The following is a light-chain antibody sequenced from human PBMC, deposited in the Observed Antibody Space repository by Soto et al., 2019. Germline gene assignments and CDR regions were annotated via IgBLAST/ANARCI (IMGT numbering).Light chain of an antibody. CDR1: QSIDTW. J-gene: IGKJ1*01. CDR3: QQYNPYSPWT. V-gene: IGKV1-5*01. CDR2: DAS. Sequence: IQMTQSPSTLSASVGDRVTITYRASQSIDTWLAWYQQKPKRVPKLLIYDASSLESGVPLRFRGSGSGTEFTLTISSLQPDDFASYYCQQYNPYSPWTFGQGTKV.